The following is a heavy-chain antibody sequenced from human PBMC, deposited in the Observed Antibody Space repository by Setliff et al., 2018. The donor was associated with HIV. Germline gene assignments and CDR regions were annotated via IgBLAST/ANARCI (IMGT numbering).Heavy chain of an antibody. CDR2: INPSGGST. D-gene: IGHD3-10*01. V-gene: IGHV1-46*01. J-gene: IGHJ3*02. Sequence: GASVKVSCKASGYTFTSYYMHWVRQAPGQGLEWMGIINPSGGSTSYAQKFQGRVTMTRDTSTSTVYMELSSLRSEDTAVYYCARDRTGTYYYGSGAPGDAFDIWGQGTMVTVSS. CDR1: GYTFTSYY. CDR3: ARDRTGTYYYGSGAPGDAFDI.